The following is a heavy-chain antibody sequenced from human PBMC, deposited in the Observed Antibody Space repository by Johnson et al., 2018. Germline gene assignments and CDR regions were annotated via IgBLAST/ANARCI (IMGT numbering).Heavy chain of an antibody. V-gene: IGHV3-11*04. D-gene: IGHD4-23*01. CDR2: ISPSGTRI. CDR1: GFTLSDYH. CDR3: ARASVSGNSCCYYYMDV. Sequence: QVQLVESGGALVKPGGSLRLSCEASGFTLSDYHMSWIRQAPGRGPEWVSYISPSGTRIYYADSVKGRFTISRDTSKNSQDLQMDSLRADETAVYYCARASVSGNSCCYYYMDVWGKGTTVTVSS. J-gene: IGHJ6*03.